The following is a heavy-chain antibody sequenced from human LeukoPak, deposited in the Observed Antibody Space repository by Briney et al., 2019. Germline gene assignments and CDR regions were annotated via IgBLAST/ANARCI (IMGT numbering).Heavy chain of an antibody. CDR1: GGSISSSSYY. Sequence: SSETLSLTCTVSGGSISSSSYYWGWIRQPPGKGLEWIGSVYYSGSTYYNPSLKSRVTISVDTSKNQFSLKLSSVTAADTAVYYCARHVEIGDSSSHLGVWGKGTTVTVSS. CDR2: VYYSGST. CDR3: ARHVEIGDSSSHLGV. V-gene: IGHV4-39*01. J-gene: IGHJ6*04. D-gene: IGHD6-6*01.